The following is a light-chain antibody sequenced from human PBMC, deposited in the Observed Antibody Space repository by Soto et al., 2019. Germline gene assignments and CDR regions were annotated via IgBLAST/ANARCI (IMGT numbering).Light chain of an antibody. V-gene: IGKV3-20*01. J-gene: IGKJ4*01. CDR1: QSVSSN. Sequence: EIVMTQSPATLSVSPGERATLSCRASQSVSSNLAWYQQKPGQAPRLLIFGASSRATGIPDRFSGRGSGTDFTLTISRLEPEDFAVYFCHQYANSLTFXGGTKVDIK. CDR3: HQYANSLT. CDR2: GAS.